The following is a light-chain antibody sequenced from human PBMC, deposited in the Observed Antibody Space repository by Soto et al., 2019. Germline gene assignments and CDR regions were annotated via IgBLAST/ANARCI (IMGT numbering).Light chain of an antibody. CDR3: SSYTSSSTLVV. Sequence: QSALTQPASVSGSPGQSITISRTGTSSDVGGYNYVSWYQQHPGKAPKLMIYDVSNRPSGVSNRFSGSKSGYTASLTISGLQAEDEADYYCSSYTSSSTLVVFGGGTKVTVL. J-gene: IGLJ2*01. CDR1: SSDVGGYNY. CDR2: DVS. V-gene: IGLV2-14*01.